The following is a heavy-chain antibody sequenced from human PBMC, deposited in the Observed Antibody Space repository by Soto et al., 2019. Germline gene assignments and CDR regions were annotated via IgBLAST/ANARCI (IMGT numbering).Heavy chain of an antibody. J-gene: IGHJ5*02. CDR3: ARMATYGTLNWFDP. V-gene: IGHV1-8*02. D-gene: IGHD2-21*01. Sequence: GASVKVSCKASGFSFTGYYIHWLRQAPGQGLEWMGWLNPNSGTGGYAQKFQGRVTMTRDTSTSTAYMELSSLASDDTAIYYCARMATYGTLNWFDPWGQGTLVTVSS. CDR1: GFSFTGYY. CDR2: LNPNSGTG.